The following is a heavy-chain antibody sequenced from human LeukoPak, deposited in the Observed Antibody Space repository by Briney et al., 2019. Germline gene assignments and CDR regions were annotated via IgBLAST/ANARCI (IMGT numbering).Heavy chain of an antibody. J-gene: IGHJ3*02. V-gene: IGHV3-66*01. CDR1: GFTVSSNY. CDR3: ARGGGIAYCGGVCYLGLAFDI. CDR2: IYSGGST. D-gene: IGHD2-21*02. Sequence: GGSLRLSCAASGFTVSSNYMSCVRQAPGKGLEWVSVIYSGGSTYYADSVKGRFTISRDNSKSTLYLQMNSLRAEDTAVYYCARGGGIAYCGGVCYLGLAFDIWGQGTMVTVSS.